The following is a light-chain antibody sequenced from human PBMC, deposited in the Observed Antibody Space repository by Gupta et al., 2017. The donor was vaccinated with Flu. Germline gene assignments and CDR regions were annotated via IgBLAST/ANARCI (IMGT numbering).Light chain of an antibody. Sequence: PRSVSGSPGQSVTISCTGTSSDVGGYNYVSWYHQHPGKAPKLMIYDVSKRPSGVPDRFSGSKSGNTASLTISGLQSEDEADYYCCSYAGSDTYVVFGGGTKLTVL. J-gene: IGLJ2*01. V-gene: IGLV2-11*01. CDR2: DVS. CDR3: CSYAGSDTYVV. CDR1: SSDVGGYNY.